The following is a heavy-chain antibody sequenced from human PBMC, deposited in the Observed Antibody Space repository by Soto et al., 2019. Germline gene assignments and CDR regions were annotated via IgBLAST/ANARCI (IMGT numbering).Heavy chain of an antibody. J-gene: IGHJ6*02. CDR3: ARGVYDSSGYGYYYYGMDV. D-gene: IGHD3-22*01. Sequence: GGSLRLSCAASGFTFSSYDMHWVRQATGKGLEWVSAIGTAGDPYYPGSVKGRFTISKENAKNSLYLQMNSLRAGDTAVYYCARGVYDSSGYGYYYYGMDVWGQGTTVTVSS. CDR1: GFTFSSYD. V-gene: IGHV3-13*05. CDR2: IGTAGDP.